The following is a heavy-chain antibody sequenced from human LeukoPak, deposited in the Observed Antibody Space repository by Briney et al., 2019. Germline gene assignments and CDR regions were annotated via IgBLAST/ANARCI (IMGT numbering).Heavy chain of an antibody. J-gene: IGHJ4*02. CDR1: GGSFSGYY. CDR2: IYDSGST. V-gene: IGHV4-59*08. D-gene: IGHD5-18*01. CDR3: ARHSSGYSYDY. Sequence: SETLSLTCAVYGGSFSGYYWSWIRQPPGKGLEWIGYIYDSGSTNYDPSLKSRLTISVDTSKNQFSLKLRSVTAADTAVYYCARHSSGYSYDYWGQGTLVTVSS.